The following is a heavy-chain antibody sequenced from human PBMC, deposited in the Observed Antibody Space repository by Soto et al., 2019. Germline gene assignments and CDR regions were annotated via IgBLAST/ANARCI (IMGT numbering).Heavy chain of an antibody. Sequence: QVQLVQSGAEVKKPGASMKVSCKASGYTFTNYDINWVRQATGQGLESMGWMNPNSGNTGYAQKFQGRVNMTRNPSISTAYMELSSLRSEDTAVYYCARGHSSSWLYGMDVWGQGTTVTVSS. J-gene: IGHJ6*02. V-gene: IGHV1-8*01. D-gene: IGHD6-13*01. CDR3: ARGHSSSWLYGMDV. CDR1: GYTFTNYD. CDR2: MNPNSGNT.